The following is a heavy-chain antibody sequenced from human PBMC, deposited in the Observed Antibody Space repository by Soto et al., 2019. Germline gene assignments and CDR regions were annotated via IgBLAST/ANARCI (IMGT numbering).Heavy chain of an antibody. J-gene: IGHJ4*02. Sequence: GGSLRLSCAASGFTFSSYGMHWVRQAPGKGLEWVAVIWYDGSNKYYADSVKGRFTISRDNSKNTLYLQMDSLSPEDTAIYYCAKGGSSGWYYFDLWGQGTLVTVSS. CDR1: GFTFSSYG. CDR2: IWYDGSNK. CDR3: AKGGSSGWYYFDL. D-gene: IGHD6-19*01. V-gene: IGHV3-33*06.